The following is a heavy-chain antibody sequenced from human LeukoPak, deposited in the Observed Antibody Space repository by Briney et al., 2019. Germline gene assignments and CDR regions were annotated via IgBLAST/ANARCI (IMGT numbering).Heavy chain of an antibody. CDR3: ARDPAVAPFDY. V-gene: IGHV4-39*07. CDR2: IYYTGGT. Sequence: SETLSLTCSVSGGSITSSSYYWAWIRQSPEKGLEWIGSIYYTGGTFYNPSLKSRVTMSVDTSKNQFSLKLSSVTAADTAVYYCARDPAVAPFDYWGQGTLVTVSS. D-gene: IGHD6-19*01. J-gene: IGHJ4*02. CDR1: GGSITSSSYY.